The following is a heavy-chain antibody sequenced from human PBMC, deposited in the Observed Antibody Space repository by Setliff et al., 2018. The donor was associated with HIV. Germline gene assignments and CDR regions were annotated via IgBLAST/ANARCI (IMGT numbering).Heavy chain of an antibody. Sequence: KPSETLSLTCTVSGGYISGSSHYWSWIRQPPGKGLEWIGYIYYSGSTNYNPSLKSRVTISVETSKNQFSLRLSSVTAADTAVYYCARVPTSSWYVTTQRTKEYFQQWGQGTLVTVSS. CDR3: ARVPTSSWYVTTQRTKEYFQQ. D-gene: IGHD6-13*01. V-gene: IGHV4-61*01. CDR2: IYYSGST. J-gene: IGHJ1*01. CDR1: GGYISGSSHY.